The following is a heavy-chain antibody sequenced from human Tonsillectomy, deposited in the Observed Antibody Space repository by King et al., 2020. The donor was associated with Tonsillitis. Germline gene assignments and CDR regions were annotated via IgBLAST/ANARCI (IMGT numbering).Heavy chain of an antibody. CDR3: ARAYCSTTSCYAAFDF. Sequence: VQLQQSGPGLVKPSQTLSLACAISGDSVSSNSATWNWIRQSPSRGLEWLGRTYYRSKWFNDYAVSVKSRVIIDPDTSKNQFSLHLDSVTPEDTAVSYCARAYCSTTSCYAAFDFWGQGTLVTVSS. J-gene: IGHJ4*02. V-gene: IGHV6-1*01. D-gene: IGHD2-2*01. CDR1: GDSVSSNSAT. CDR2: TYYRSKWFN.